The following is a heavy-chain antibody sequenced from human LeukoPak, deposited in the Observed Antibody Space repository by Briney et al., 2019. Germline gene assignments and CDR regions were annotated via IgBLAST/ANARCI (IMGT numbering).Heavy chain of an antibody. Sequence: PGGSLRLSCAASGFIFRNYAMHWVRQAPGKGLEWVSSITYSGDKTHYADSVKGRFTISRDNSKNTLYLQMISLRAEDTAVYYCAKDRGGYNLYYGMDVWGQGTTVTVSS. CDR2: ITYSGDKT. D-gene: IGHD1-1*01. J-gene: IGHJ6*02. CDR1: GFIFRNYA. V-gene: IGHV3-23*01. CDR3: AKDRGGYNLYYGMDV.